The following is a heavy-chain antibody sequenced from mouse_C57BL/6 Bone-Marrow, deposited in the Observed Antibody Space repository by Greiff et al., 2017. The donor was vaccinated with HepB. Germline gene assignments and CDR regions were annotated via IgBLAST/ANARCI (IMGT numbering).Heavy chain of an antibody. CDR2: IYPGNSDT. J-gene: IGHJ4*01. CDR3: TRFQYYYDYAMDY. D-gene: IGHD1-1*01. Sequence: EVQLQQSGTELARPGASVKMSCKTSGYTFTSYWMHWVKQRPGQGLEWIGAIYPGNSDTSYNQKFKGKAKLTAVTSASTAYMELSSLTNEDSAVYYCTRFQYYYDYAMDYWGQGTSVTVSS. V-gene: IGHV1-5*01. CDR1: GYTFTSYW.